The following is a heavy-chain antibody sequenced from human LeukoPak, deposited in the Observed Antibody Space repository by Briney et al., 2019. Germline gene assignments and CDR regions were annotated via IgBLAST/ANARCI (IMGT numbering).Heavy chain of an antibody. V-gene: IGHV3-23*01. CDR1: GFTFSSYA. CDR3: AKGRDSSWYYFDY. J-gene: IGHJ4*02. CDR2: ISGSGRST. D-gene: IGHD6-13*01. Sequence: GGSLRLSCAASGFTFSSYAMSWARQAPGKGLEWVSVISGSGRSTYYADSVKGRFTISRDNSKNTLYLQMNSLRAEDTAVYHCAKGRDSSWYYFDYWGQGTLVTVSS.